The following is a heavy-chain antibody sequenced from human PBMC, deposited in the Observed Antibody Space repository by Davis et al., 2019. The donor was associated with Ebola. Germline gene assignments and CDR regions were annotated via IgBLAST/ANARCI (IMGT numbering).Heavy chain of an antibody. J-gene: IGHJ4*02. CDR3: AREKDFGAITMVRGAEPLDY. CDR1: GYTFTSYG. Sequence: AASVKVSCKASGYTFTSYGLSWLRQPPGQGLEWMGWISAYNGNTNYAQKLQGRVTMTTDTSTSTAYMELRSLRSDDTAVYYCAREKDFGAITMVRGAEPLDYWGQGTLVTVSS. V-gene: IGHV1-18*04. CDR2: ISAYNGNT. D-gene: IGHD3-10*01.